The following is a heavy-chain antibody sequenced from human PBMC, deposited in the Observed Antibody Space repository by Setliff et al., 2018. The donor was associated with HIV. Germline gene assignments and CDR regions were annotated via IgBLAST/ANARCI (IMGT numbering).Heavy chain of an antibody. J-gene: IGHJ3*02. CDR1: GGTFSSYA. CDR2: IIPIFGTA. V-gene: IGHV1-69*05. CDR3: ARGDSSSWYAYAFDI. Sequence: SVKVSCKASGGTFSSYALRWVRQAPGQGLEWMGGIIPIFGTANYAQKFQGRVTITTDESTSTAYMELSSLRSEDTAVYYCARGDSSSWYAYAFDIWGQGTMVTVSS. D-gene: IGHD6-13*01.